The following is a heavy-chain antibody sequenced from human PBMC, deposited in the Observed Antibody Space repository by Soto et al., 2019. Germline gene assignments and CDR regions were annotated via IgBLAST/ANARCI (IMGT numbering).Heavy chain of an antibody. D-gene: IGHD5-18*01. Sequence: EVQLVESGGDLVQPGGSLRLSCTASGFTFSSQWLHWVRQAPGKGLMWISRILNDGTTTNYADSVKGRFTVSRDNAKKTMSLQMNNLRAEDTAVYYRATWRGGYTYGLDHWGQGTPVTVSS. CDR1: GFTFSSQW. CDR2: ILNDGTTT. V-gene: IGHV3-74*01. CDR3: ATWRGGYTYGLDH. J-gene: IGHJ4*02.